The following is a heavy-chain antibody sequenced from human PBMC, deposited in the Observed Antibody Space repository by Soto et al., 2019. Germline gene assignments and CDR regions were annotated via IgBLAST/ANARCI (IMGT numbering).Heavy chain of an antibody. V-gene: IGHV5-51*01. CDR1: GYSFTGYW. Sequence: PGESQKISCKGSGYSFTGYWVGWVRQMPGKGLEWMGIIYPGDSDTRYSPSFQGQVTISADKSISTAYLQWSSLKASDTAMYYCARLGGAAGPDYYYMDVWGKGTTVTVSS. J-gene: IGHJ6*03. CDR3: ARLGGAAGPDYYYMDV. D-gene: IGHD6-13*01. CDR2: IYPGDSDT.